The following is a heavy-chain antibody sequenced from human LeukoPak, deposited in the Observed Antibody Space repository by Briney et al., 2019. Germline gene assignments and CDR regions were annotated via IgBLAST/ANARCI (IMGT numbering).Heavy chain of an antibody. CDR3: ARVPSLRRGYSYGFRFDY. Sequence: ASVKVSFKGSGYTFTSYDINGVRPATGQGREWMGCMNPNSGNTRYAQKFQRRVTITRNTPISTASIEESTLSSEDTRVLYCARVPSLRRGYSYGFRFDYWGQGTLVTVSS. V-gene: IGHV1-8*03. D-gene: IGHD5-18*01. CDR1: GYTFTSYD. J-gene: IGHJ4*02. CDR2: MNPNSGNT.